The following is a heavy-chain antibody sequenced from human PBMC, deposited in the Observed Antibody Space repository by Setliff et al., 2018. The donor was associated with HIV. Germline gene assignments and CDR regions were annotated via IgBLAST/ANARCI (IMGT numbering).Heavy chain of an antibody. Sequence: GGSLRLSCAASGFTFSSAWMSWVRQDREKGLEWVGRILSKADGGTTDYAAPVKGRFTIPRDDSKNTLYLQMNSLRTEDTALYYCAGDNSSPYFDYWGQGTLVTVS. CDR2: ILSKADGGTT. CDR3: AGDNSSPYFDY. J-gene: IGHJ4*02. CDR1: GFTFSSAW. V-gene: IGHV3-15*05. D-gene: IGHD6-13*01.